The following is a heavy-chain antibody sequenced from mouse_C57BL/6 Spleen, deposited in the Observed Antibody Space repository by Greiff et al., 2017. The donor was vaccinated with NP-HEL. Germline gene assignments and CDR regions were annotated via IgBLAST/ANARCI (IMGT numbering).Heavy chain of an antibody. CDR2: ISDGGSYT. Sequence: EVQGVESGGGLVKPGGSLKLSCAASGFTFSSYAMSWVRQTPEKRLEWVATISDGGSYTYYPDNVKGRFTISRDNAKNNLYLQMSHLKSEDTAMYYCARVGDYDAMDYWGQGTSVTVSS. CDR3: ARVGDYDAMDY. CDR1: GFTFSSYA. J-gene: IGHJ4*01. V-gene: IGHV5-4*01.